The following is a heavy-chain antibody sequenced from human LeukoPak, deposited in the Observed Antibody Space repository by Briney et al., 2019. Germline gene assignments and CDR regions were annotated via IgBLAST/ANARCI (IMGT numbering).Heavy chain of an antibody. J-gene: IGHJ3*02. CDR2: IRHSGTT. V-gene: IGHV4-38-2*02. Sequence: SETLSLTCTVSGYSITSGYYWGWIRQPPGKGLEWVGTIRHSGTTYYNPSLKSRVTISIDTSKKQFSLKLSSVTAADTAFYYCARYIVSYPHDAFDIWGQGTMVTVSS. CDR3: ARYIVSYPHDAFDI. D-gene: IGHD1-26*01. CDR1: GYSITSGYY.